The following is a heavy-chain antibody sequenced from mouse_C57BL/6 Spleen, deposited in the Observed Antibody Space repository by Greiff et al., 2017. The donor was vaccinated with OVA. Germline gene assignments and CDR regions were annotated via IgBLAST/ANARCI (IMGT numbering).Heavy chain of an antibody. CDR3: VRDWYAMDY. D-gene: IGHD4-1*01. CDR1: GFSFNTYA. V-gene: IGHV10-1*01. J-gene: IGHJ4*01. CDR2: IRSKSNNYAT. Sequence: EVQRVESGGGLVQPKGSLKLSCAASGFSFNTYAMNWVRQAPGKGLEWVARIRSKSNNYATYYADSVKDRFTISRDDSESMLYLQMNNLKTEDTAMYYCVRDWYAMDYWGQGTSVTVSS.